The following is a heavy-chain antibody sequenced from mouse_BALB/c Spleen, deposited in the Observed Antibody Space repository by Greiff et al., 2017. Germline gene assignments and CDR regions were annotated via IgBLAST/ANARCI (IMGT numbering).Heavy chain of an antibody. J-gene: IGHJ1*01. V-gene: IGHV1S81*02. CDR1: GYTFTSYW. D-gene: IGHD1-1*01. Sequence: QVHVKQPGAELVKPGASVKLSCKASGYTFTSYWMHWVKQRPGQGLEWIGEINPSNGRTNYNEKFKSKATLTVDKSSSTAYMQLSSLTSEDSAVYYCATGLYYGYWYFDVWGAGTTVTVSS. CDR2: INPSNGRT. CDR3: ATGLYYGYWYFDV.